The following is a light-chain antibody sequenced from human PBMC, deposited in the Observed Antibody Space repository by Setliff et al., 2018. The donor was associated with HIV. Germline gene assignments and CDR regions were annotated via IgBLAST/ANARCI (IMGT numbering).Light chain of an antibody. CDR1: SSDVGGYNY. Sequence: QSALAQPASVSGSPGQSITISCTGTSSDVGGYNYVSWYQQHPGKAPKLIIYEVRNRPSGVSNRFSGSKSGTSASLAISGLQSEDEADYYCAPWDDSLNAWVFGGGTK. J-gene: IGLJ3*02. CDR3: APWDDSLNAWV. CDR2: EVR. V-gene: IGLV2-14*01.